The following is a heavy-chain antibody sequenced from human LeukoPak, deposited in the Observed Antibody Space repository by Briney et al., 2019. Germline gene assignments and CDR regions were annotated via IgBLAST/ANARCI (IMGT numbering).Heavy chain of an antibody. CDR1: GFSVSYHG. J-gene: IGHJ4*02. CDR3: ARDLAWGAFDY. V-gene: IGHV3-23*01. D-gene: IGHD7-27*01. CDR2: VSPPGGGT. Sequence: PGGSLRLSCAASGFSVSYHGMNWVRQAPGKGLEWLSGVSPPGGGTYYADSVKARFTISRDDSKNTLSLQMNSLRVEDTAVYYCARDLAWGAFDYWGQGTLVTVSS.